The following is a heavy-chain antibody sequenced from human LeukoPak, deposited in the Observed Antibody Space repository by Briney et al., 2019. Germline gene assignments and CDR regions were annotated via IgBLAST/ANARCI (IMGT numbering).Heavy chain of an antibody. CDR1: GYTFTGYY. CDR3: ARDLASTSNWEFDF. Sequence: ASVKVSCKASGYTFTGYYMHWVRQAPGQGLEWMGRINPNSGGTNYAQKFQGRVTMTRDTSISTAYMELRRLISDDTAVYYCARDLASTSNWEFDFWGQGTLVIVSS. J-gene: IGHJ4*02. V-gene: IGHV1-2*06. CDR2: INPNSGGT. D-gene: IGHD1-26*01.